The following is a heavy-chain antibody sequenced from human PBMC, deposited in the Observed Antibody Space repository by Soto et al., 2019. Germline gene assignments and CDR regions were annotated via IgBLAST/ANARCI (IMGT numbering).Heavy chain of an antibody. CDR1: GGSISTYY. Sequence: SETLSLTCTVSGGSISTYYWGWIRQPPGMGLEWIGYIYYNGGSYYNASLKSRVTISVDASKNQFSLKLSSVTAADTAVYYCASLPTMTTSGSWGQGTLVTVSS. J-gene: IGHJ4*02. CDR3: ASLPTMTTSGS. D-gene: IGHD3-16*01. V-gene: IGHV4-59*08. CDR2: IYYNGGS.